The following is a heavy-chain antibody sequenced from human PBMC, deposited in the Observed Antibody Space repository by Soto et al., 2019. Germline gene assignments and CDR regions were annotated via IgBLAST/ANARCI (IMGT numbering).Heavy chain of an antibody. CDR2: IYPGDSDT. V-gene: IGHV5-51*01. J-gene: IGHJ6*02. CDR3: AASIFYYGMDV. CDR1: GYTFTNYW. Sequence: GESLKISCKGSGYTFTNYWIGWVRQMPGKGPEWMGIIYPGDSDTKYNPSFQGQVTISADKSITATYLQWSSLKASDTAIYYCAASIFYYGMDVWGQGTTVTVSS.